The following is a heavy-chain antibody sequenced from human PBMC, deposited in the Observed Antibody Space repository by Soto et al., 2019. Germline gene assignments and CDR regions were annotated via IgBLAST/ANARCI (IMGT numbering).Heavy chain of an antibody. D-gene: IGHD3-3*01. V-gene: IGHV3-21*01. J-gene: IGHJ6*03. CDR1: GFTFSSYS. Sequence: GGSLRLSCAASGFTFSSYSMNWVRQAPGKGLEWVSSISSSSSYIHYADSVKGRFTISRDNAKNSLYLHMNSLRAEDTAVYYCARTYYDFWSGIPYYYMDVWGKGTTVTVSS. CDR3: ARTYYDFWSGIPYYYMDV. CDR2: ISSSSSYI.